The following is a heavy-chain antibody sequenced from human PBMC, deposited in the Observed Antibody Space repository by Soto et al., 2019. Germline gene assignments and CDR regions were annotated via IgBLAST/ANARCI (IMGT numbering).Heavy chain of an antibody. J-gene: IGHJ4*02. CDR2: ISIYNGNT. CDR3: ARAPGSSSPPLVFDY. Sequence: QVQVVQSGAEVKRPGASVKVSCKASGDTFTSNGISWVRQAPGQGLEWLAWISIYNGNTQCAQKVQGRVTMTTDTSTNTAYMELRSLRSDDTAVYYCARAPGSSSPPLVFDYWGQGTLVTVSA. V-gene: IGHV1-18*04. D-gene: IGHD6-6*01. CDR1: GDTFTSNG.